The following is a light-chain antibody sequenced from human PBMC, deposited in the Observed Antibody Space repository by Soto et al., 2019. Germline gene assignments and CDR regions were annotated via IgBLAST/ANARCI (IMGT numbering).Light chain of an antibody. V-gene: IGLV1-47*01. CDR3: AAWDDSLSGRVV. CDR1: SSNMGSNS. Sequence: QSVLTQPPSASGTPGQRVTISCSGSSSNMGSNSVYWYQQLPGTAPKLLICRNNQRPSGVPDRFSGSKSGTSASLAISGPRSEDEADYYCAAWDDSLSGRVVFGGGTKLTVL. CDR2: RNN. J-gene: IGLJ2*01.